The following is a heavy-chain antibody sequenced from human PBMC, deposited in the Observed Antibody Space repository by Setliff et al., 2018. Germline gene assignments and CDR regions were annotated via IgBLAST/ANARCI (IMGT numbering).Heavy chain of an antibody. J-gene: IGHJ3*01. CDR2: IYPGDSDT. V-gene: IGHV5-51*01. D-gene: IGHD2-2*01. Sequence: PGESLKISCKASGYIFTNYWIGWVRQMPGKGLEWMGVIYPGDSDTRYSPSFQGQVTISADKSINTAYLQWSSLKVSDTAIYYCTRHEDRNKCTSSSCYRENDAFDVWGQGAMVTVSS. CDR3: TRHEDRNKCTSSSCYRENDAFDV. CDR1: GYIFTNYW.